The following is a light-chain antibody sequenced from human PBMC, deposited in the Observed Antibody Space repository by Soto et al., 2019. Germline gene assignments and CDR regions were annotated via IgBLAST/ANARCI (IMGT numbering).Light chain of an antibody. CDR2: DAS. J-gene: IGKJ5*01. Sequence: EIVLTQSPATLSLSPGERATLSCRVSQSVGSDLAWYQQKPGQAPRLLIYDASNRATGIPARFSGSGSGTDFTLTISSLEPEDLAVYYCQQRYNWLITFGQGTRLEIK. CDR1: QSVGSD. V-gene: IGKV3-11*01. CDR3: QQRYNWLIT.